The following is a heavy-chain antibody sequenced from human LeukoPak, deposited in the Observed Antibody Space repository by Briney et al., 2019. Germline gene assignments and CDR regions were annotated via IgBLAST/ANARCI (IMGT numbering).Heavy chain of an antibody. V-gene: IGHV6-1*01. J-gene: IGHJ4*02. Sequence: SQTLSLTCAISGDTDSSNIAAWNWIRQSPSRGLEWLGRTYYRSKWNNDYAVSVKSRISINPDTSKNQFSLQLNSVTPEDTAVYYCPRDLCSGGSCYWRFDYWGQGTLVTVPS. CDR2: TYYRSKWNN. D-gene: IGHD2-15*01. CDR3: PRDLCSGGSCYWRFDY. CDR1: GDTDSSNIAA.